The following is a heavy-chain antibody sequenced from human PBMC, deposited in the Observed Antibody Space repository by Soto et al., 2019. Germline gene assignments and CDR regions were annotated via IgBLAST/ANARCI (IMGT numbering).Heavy chain of an antibody. CDR2: INAGNGNT. V-gene: IGHV1-3*01. J-gene: IGHJ6*02. CDR3: ARDKRITIFGVVPHYYYYGMDV. CDR1: GYTFTSYA. Sequence: QVQLVQSGAEVKKPGASVKVSCKASGYTFTSYAMHWVRQAPGQRLEWMGWINAGNGNTKYSQKCQGRVTITRDTSASTAYMELSSLRSEDTAVYYCARDKRITIFGVVPHYYYYGMDVWGQGTTVTVSS. D-gene: IGHD3-3*01.